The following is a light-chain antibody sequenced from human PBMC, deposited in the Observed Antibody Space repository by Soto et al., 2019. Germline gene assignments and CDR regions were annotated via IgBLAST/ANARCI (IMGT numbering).Light chain of an antibody. V-gene: IGKV3-20*01. J-gene: IGKJ4*01. Sequence: EIVLTQSPGTLSLSPGERATLSCRASQSVSSRYLAWYQQKPGQTPRLLIYGASSRATGIPARFRGSGSGTDFTLTISRLEPEDFAVYYWQQYGSSPRLNFGGGTKVEIK. CDR2: GAS. CDR1: QSVSSRY. CDR3: QQYGSSPRLN.